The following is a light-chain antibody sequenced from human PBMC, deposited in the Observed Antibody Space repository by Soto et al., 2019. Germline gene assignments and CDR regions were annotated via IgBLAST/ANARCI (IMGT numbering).Light chain of an antibody. CDR1: HSISSY. CDR2: KAS. J-gene: IGKJ1*01. V-gene: IGKV1-5*03. Sequence: DIQMTQSPSTLSASVGDRVTITCRASHSISSYLTWYQQKPGKAPKLLIYKASNLESGVPSRFSGSGSGTEFTLTISSLQPDDSAAYYCQQYNSFPWTFGQGTKVEIK. CDR3: QQYNSFPWT.